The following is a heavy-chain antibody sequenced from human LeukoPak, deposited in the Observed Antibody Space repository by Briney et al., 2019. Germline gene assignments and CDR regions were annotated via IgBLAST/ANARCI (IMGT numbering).Heavy chain of an antibody. CDR1: GFTFSSYG. Sequence: PGGSLRLSCAASGFTFSSYGMHWVRQAPGKGLEWVAVISYDGSNKYYADSVKGRFTISRDNSKNTLYLQMNSLRAEDTAVHYCAKDRQPYYDFWSGYYGYYFDYWGEGTLVTVSS. D-gene: IGHD3-3*01. CDR2: ISYDGSNK. CDR3: AKDRQPYYDFWSGYYGYYFDY. J-gene: IGHJ4*02. V-gene: IGHV3-30*18.